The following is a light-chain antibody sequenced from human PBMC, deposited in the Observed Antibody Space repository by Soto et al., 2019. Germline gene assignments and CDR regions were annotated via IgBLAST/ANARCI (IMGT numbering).Light chain of an antibody. Sequence: EIVLTQSPATLSLSPGDRATLSCRASQGISRFLAWYQQKPGQVPRLLIYDVSSRAVGVPSRFSGSGSGTDFTLTISGLEPEDFAMYYCHQRAHWPLSFGGGTKIEIK. J-gene: IGKJ4*01. CDR2: DVS. CDR3: HQRAHWPLS. V-gene: IGKV3-11*01. CDR1: QGISRF.